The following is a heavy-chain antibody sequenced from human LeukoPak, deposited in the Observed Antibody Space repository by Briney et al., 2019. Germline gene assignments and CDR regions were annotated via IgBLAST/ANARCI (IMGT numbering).Heavy chain of an antibody. CDR2: VGGRGVKT. CDR3: AKRGDCSGTCTYDY. Sequence: GGSLRLSCAASGFTFSNYAIHWVRQAPGKGLEWVSIVGGRGVKTYYADSVKGRFTISRDNSKNTVYLQMNSLRAEDTAVYCCAKRGDCSGTCTYDYWGQGTLVTVSS. J-gene: IGHJ4*02. D-gene: IGHD2-2*01. V-gene: IGHV3-23*01. CDR1: GFTFSNYA.